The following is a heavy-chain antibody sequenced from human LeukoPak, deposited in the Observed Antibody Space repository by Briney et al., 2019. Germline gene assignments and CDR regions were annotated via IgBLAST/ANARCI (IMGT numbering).Heavy chain of an antibody. CDR2: INTDGTVT. CDR1: GFTFSKYW. J-gene: IGHJ4*02. V-gene: IGHV3-74*01. Sequence: TGGSLRLSCAASGFTFSKYWMLWVRQAPGKGLESVSRINTDGTVTTYADSVKGGFTVSRDNADNTMFLQMNSVRDEDTAVYYCATKQWLAPPPDSWGQGTPVTVSS. CDR3: ATKQWLAPPPDS. D-gene: IGHD6-19*01.